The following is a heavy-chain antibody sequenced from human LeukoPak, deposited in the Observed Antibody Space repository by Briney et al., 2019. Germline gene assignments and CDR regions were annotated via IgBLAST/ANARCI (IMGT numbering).Heavy chain of an antibody. Sequence: GESLKISCRGSGYSFTSYWIGWVRQMPGKGLGWMGIINPGDFDTRYSPSFQGQVTISADTSISTAYLQWSSLKASDSAMYYCVRHGLGSSWFGFDYWGQGTLVTVSS. CDR2: INPGDFDT. J-gene: IGHJ4*02. CDR3: VRHGLGSSWFGFDY. D-gene: IGHD6-13*01. V-gene: IGHV5-51*01. CDR1: GYSFTSYW.